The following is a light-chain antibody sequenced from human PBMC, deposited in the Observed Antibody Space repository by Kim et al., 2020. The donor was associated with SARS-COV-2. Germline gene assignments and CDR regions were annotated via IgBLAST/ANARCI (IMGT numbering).Light chain of an antibody. CDR2: GTS. CDR3: HQYNTWPPGT. Sequence: EIVMTQSPATLSVSPGGRATLSCMASRSVSSNLAWYQHKPGQAPRVLIYGTSTRATGIPARFSGSGSGTEFTLTISSLQSGDSAVYYCHQYNTWPPGTFGQGTKVDIK. J-gene: IGKJ2*01. V-gene: IGKV3-15*01. CDR1: RSVSSN.